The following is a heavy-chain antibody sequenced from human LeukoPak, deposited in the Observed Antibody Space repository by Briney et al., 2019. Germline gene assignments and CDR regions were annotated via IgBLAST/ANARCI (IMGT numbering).Heavy chain of an antibody. J-gene: IGHJ4*02. Sequence: AGGSLRLSCEASGFTFRNYGMNWVRQAPGKGLEWLSYISSSSDAMYYADSVKGRFTISRDNAKNSLFLEMNSLRDEDTAVYYCARAMRSGYDYWGQGTLVTVSS. CDR3: ARAMRSGYDY. D-gene: IGHD5-12*01. CDR2: ISSSSDAM. CDR1: GFTFRNYG. V-gene: IGHV3-48*02.